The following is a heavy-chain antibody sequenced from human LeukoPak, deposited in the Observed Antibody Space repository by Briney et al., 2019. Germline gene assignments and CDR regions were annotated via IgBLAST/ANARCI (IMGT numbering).Heavy chain of an antibody. Sequence: ASVKVSCKASGYTFTGYYMHWVRQAPGQGLEWMGWINPSSGGTNYAQKFQGRVTMTRDTSISTAYMELSRLRSDDTAVYYCARDRAGYCSSTSCYTMDYWGQGTLVTVSS. CDR2: INPSSGGT. J-gene: IGHJ4*02. D-gene: IGHD2-2*02. CDR3: ARDRAGYCSSTSCYTMDY. V-gene: IGHV1-2*02. CDR1: GYTFTGYY.